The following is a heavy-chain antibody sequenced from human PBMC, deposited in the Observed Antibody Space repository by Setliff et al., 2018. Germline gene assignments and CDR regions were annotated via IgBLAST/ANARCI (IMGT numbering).Heavy chain of an antibody. CDR3: AREPLKPEWGYSHLYFDS. V-gene: IGHV4-34*01. Sequence: NPSETLSLTCSVYGESFSNNYWSWIRQTPGKGLEWIGESNHGGSTSYHPSLKSRLTMSVDTSKNQFSLRLSSVTAADTAVYYCAREPLKPEWGYSHLYFDSWGQGTLVTVPQ. CDR2: SNHGGST. CDR1: GESFSNNY. J-gene: IGHJ4*02. D-gene: IGHD5-18*01.